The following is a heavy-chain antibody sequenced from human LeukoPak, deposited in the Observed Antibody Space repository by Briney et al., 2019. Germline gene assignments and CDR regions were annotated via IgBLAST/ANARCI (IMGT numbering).Heavy chain of an antibody. CDR1: GGSISSYY. Sequence: SETLSLTCTVSGGSISSYYWSWIRQPAGKGLEWIGRIYTSGSTNYNPSLKSRVTMSVDTSKNQFSLKLSSVTAADTAVYYCARACSGGSCYYYYYGMDVWGQGTTVTVSS. D-gene: IGHD2-15*01. J-gene: IGHJ6*02. CDR3: ARACSGGSCYYYYYGMDV. CDR2: IYTSGST. V-gene: IGHV4-4*07.